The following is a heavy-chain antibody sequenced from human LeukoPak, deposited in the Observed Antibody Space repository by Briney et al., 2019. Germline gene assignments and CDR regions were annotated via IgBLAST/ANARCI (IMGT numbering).Heavy chain of an antibody. Sequence: EGSLRLSCAASGFSFTAYSMNWVRQAPGRGLEWISYIGPGGDIYYADSVTGRFTVSPDIAKNSLYLQMNGLRVEDTAVYYCARRFDSWGQGTLVTVSS. CDR3: ARRFDS. V-gene: IGHV3-48*01. CDR2: IGPGGDI. J-gene: IGHJ4*02. CDR1: GFSFTAYS.